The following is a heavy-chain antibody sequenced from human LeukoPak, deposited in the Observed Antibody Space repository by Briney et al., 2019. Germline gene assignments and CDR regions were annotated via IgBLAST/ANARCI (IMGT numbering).Heavy chain of an antibody. CDR1: GGSISSSSYY. D-gene: IGHD6-13*01. CDR3: ASSPIAAPGGSYYFDY. Sequence: SETLSLTCTVSGGSISSSSYYWGWIRKPPGKGLEWIGSIYYSGSTYYNPSLKSRVTISVDTSKNQFSLKLSSVTAADTAVYYCASSPIAAPGGSYYFDYWGQGTLVTVSS. J-gene: IGHJ4*02. V-gene: IGHV4-39*07. CDR2: IYYSGST.